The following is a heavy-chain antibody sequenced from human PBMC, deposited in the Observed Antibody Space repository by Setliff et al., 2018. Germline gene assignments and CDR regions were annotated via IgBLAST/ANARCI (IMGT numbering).Heavy chain of an antibody. Sequence: PGESLKISCAASGFTVRSYYMTWVRQAPGKGLEWVSVIYTGGSTYYADSVKGRFTISRDDSNNTLYLQMTSLRAEDTVVYYCAGCGYGQYYAMDVWGQGTTVTVSS. J-gene: IGHJ6*02. CDR1: GFTVRSYY. D-gene: IGHD5-12*01. CDR2: IYTGGST. V-gene: IGHV3-66*01. CDR3: AGCGYGQYYAMDV.